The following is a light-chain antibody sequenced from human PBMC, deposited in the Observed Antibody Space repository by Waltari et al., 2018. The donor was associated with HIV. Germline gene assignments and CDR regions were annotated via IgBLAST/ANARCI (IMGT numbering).Light chain of an antibody. CDR3: NSRDSSVNPLQVI. J-gene: IGLJ2*01. Sequence: SSELTQDPSVSVALGQTVKITCQGDSLRSYYASWYQQKPGQAPVLVIYARNNRPSGIPDRFSGSSSGDTASLTITGAQAEDEAAYYCNSRDSSVNPLQVIFGGGTKVTVL. CDR1: SLRSYY. CDR2: ARN. V-gene: IGLV3-19*01.